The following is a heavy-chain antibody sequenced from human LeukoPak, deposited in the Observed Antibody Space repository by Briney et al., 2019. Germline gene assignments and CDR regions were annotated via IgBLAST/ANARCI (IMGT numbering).Heavy chain of an antibody. V-gene: IGHV3-30*02. D-gene: IGHD2/OR15-2a*01. CDR2: IRYDGSNK. CDR3: AKVPCSTTTCYSYYMDV. J-gene: IGHJ6*03. CDR1: GFRFSNYG. Sequence: PGGSLRLSCAASGFRFSNYGMHWVRQAPGKGLEWVAFIRYDGSNKYYGDSVKDRFGISRDNSKNTLYLQMNSLRAEDTAVYYCAKVPCSTTTCYSYYMDVWAKGTTVTVSS.